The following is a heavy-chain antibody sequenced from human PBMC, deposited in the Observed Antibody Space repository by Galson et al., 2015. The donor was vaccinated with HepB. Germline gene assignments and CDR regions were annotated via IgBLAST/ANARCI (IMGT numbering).Heavy chain of an antibody. V-gene: IGHV1-46*01. Sequence: SVKVSCKASGYTFTSYYMHWVRQAPGQGLEWMGIINPSGGSTSYAQKFQGRVTMTRDTSTSTVYMELSSLRSEDTAVYYCARNRRSSGWSGSWFSPWYWFDPWGQGTLVTVSS. CDR2: INPSGGST. D-gene: IGHD6-19*01. CDR1: GYTFTSYY. CDR3: ARNRRSSGWSGSWFSPWYWFDP. J-gene: IGHJ5*02.